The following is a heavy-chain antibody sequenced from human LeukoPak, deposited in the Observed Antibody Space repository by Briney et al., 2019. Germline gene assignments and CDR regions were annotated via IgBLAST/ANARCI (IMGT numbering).Heavy chain of an antibody. CDR3: ASYYPEYGSDY. Sequence: SETLSLTCAVSGGSISSGGYYWSWIRQHPGKGLEWIGYIYYSGSTYYNPSLKSRVTISVDTSKNQFSLKLSSVTAADTAVYYCASYYPEYGSDYWGQGTLVTVSS. V-gene: IGHV4-31*11. J-gene: IGHJ4*02. CDR2: IYYSGST. CDR1: GGSISSGGYY. D-gene: IGHD2/OR15-2a*01.